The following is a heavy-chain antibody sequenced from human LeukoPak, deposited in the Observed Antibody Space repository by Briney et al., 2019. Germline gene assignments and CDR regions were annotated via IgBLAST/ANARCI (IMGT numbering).Heavy chain of an antibody. J-gene: IGHJ3*01. V-gene: IGHV3-73*01. Sequence: PGGSLRLSCAASGFTFRGSAMHWVRQASGKGLEWVGRIRSKANNYATTYAASVKGRFTISRDDSKDTAYLQMNSLKTEDTAVYYCARLEGATAFDVWGQGTMVTVSS. CDR3: ARLEGATAFDV. CDR2: IRSKANNYAT. D-gene: IGHD1-26*01. CDR1: GFTFRGSA.